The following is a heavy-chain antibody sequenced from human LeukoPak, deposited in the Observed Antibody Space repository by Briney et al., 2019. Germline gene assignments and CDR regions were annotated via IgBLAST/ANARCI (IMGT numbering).Heavy chain of an antibody. V-gene: IGHV3-33*01. J-gene: IGHJ4*02. CDR1: GFTFSSYG. Sequence: GGSLRLSCAASGFTFSSYGMHWVRQAPGKGPEWVAAIWYDGSNKYYADSVKGRFTISRDNTKNTLYLQMNSLRAEDTAVYYCAGYCSSTSCPGDFDYWGQGTLVTVSS. CDR3: AGYCSSTSCPGDFDY. CDR2: IWYDGSNK. D-gene: IGHD2-2*01.